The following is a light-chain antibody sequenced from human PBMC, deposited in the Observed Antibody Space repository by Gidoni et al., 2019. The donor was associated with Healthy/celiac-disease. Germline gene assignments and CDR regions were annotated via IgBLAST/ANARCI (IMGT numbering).Light chain of an antibody. CDR1: SSDVGGYNY. CDR3: SSYAGSNNVV. J-gene: IGLJ2*01. Sequence: QSALTQPPPASGSPGQSVTISCTGTSSDVGGYNYVSWYQHHPGKAPKLMMYEVSTRPSGVPARFSGSKSGNTASLTVSGLQAEDEADYYCSSYAGSNNVVFGGGTKLTVL. CDR2: EVS. V-gene: IGLV2-8*01.